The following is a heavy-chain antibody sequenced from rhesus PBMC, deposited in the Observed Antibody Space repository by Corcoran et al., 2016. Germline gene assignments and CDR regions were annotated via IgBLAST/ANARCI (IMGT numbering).Heavy chain of an antibody. J-gene: IGHJ4*01. V-gene: IGHV4-173*01. CDR2: ISGSGGST. CDR1: GGSISSNC. CDR3: ARMLGYCSGGVCYGFEY. Sequence: QLQLQESGPGLVKPSETLSLTCAASGGSISSNCSRWIRHPPAKGLEWIGRISGSGGSTSYNPSLKSRVTISTDTSKNQFSLKLSSVTAADTAVYYCARMLGYCSGGVCYGFEYWGQGVLVTVSS. D-gene: IGHD2-8*01.